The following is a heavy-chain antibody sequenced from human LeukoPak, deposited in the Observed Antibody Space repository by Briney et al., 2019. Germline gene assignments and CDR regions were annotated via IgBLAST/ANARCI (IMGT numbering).Heavy chain of an antibody. CDR2: ISYDGSNK. D-gene: IGHD2-8*02. CDR3: ARWLVVGDPWGFDP. J-gene: IGHJ5*02. V-gene: IGHV3-30*03. CDR1: GFTFSSYG. Sequence: PGGSLRLSCAASGFTFSSYGMHWVRQAPGKGLEWVAVISYDGSNKYYADSVKGRFTISRDNSKNTLYLQMNSLRAEDTAVYYCARWLVVGDPWGFDPWGQGNPRHRLL.